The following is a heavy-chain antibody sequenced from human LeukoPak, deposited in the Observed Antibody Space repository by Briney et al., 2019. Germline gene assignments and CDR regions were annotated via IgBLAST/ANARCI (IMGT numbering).Heavy chain of an antibody. Sequence: SDTLSLTCTLSGGSIGSYYWSWIRQPPGKGREGIGYIYYSGSTNYNPPLKSRVTISVDTSKNQFSLKLSSVTAADTAVYYCAREVGPDYGYCWYLDLWGRGTLVTVSS. CDR2: IYYSGST. D-gene: IGHD4-17*01. CDR1: GGSIGSYY. V-gene: IGHV4-59*01. J-gene: IGHJ2*01. CDR3: AREVGPDYGYCWYLDL.